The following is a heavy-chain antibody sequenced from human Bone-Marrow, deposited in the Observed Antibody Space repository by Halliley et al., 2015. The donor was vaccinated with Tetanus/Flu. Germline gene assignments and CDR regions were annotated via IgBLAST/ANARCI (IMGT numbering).Heavy chain of an antibody. CDR3: ARAKGWLIPYYFDF. CDR2: IYHSGGT. V-gene: IGHV4-59*01. CDR1: GGSISSYY. J-gene: IGHJ4*02. D-gene: IGHD6-19*01. Sequence: TLSLTCTVSGGSISSYYWSWIRQPPGKGLEWIGNIYHSGGTNYNPSLKSRVTISVDTSKNQFSLEVSSVTAADTAIYYCARAKGWLIPYYFDFWGQGTLVTVSS.